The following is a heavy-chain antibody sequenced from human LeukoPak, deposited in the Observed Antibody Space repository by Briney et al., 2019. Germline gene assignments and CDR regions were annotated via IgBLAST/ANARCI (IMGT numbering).Heavy chain of an antibody. Sequence: SETLSLTCTVSGYSISSGYYWGWIRQPPGKGLEWIGSIYHSGSTYYNPSLKSRVTISVDTSKNQFSLKLSSVTAADTAVYYCARPFMVRGVISPYYYYMDVWGKGTAVTISS. V-gene: IGHV4-38-2*02. CDR2: IYHSGST. D-gene: IGHD3-10*01. CDR3: ARPFMVRGVISPYYYYMDV. CDR1: GYSISSGYY. J-gene: IGHJ6*03.